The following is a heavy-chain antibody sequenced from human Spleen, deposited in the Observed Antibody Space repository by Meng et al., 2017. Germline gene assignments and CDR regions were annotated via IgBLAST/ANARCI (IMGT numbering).Heavy chain of an antibody. V-gene: IGHV4-31*03. CDR1: GGSIRSGGYC. Sequence: QLWRRRPGQGLVTPSQTLSLTCTVSGGSIRSGGYCWSWIRQHPGKGLEWIGYIYYSGSTYYNPSLKSRVTISVDTSKNQFSLKLSSVTAADTAVYYCARINRRSLTGFDPWGQGTLVTVSS. CDR3: ARINRRSLTGFDP. CDR2: IYYSGST. D-gene: IGHD2-8*02. J-gene: IGHJ5*02.